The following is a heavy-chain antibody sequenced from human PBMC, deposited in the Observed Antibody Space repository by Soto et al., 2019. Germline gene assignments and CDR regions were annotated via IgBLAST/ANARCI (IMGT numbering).Heavy chain of an antibody. J-gene: IGHJ6*02. CDR2: IVPLFRTT. CDR1: GGTFSSYA. CDR3: ARGGYSSTWSNLLDRSGLDG. V-gene: IGHV1-69*06. Sequence: QVQLVQSGAEAKKPGSSVKVSCKTSGGTFSSYAISWVRQAPGQGLEWMGGIVPLFRTTNYAQKFQGRVTITADTSTYTVYLELGGLRSGDTAVYYCARGGYSSTWSNLLDRSGLDGWGQGTTVTVSS. D-gene: IGHD6-13*01.